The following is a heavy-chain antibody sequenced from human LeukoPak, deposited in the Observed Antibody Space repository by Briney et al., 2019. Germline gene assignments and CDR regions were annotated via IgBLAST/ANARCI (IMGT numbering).Heavy chain of an antibody. CDR1: GFTVSSNY. J-gene: IGHJ4*02. D-gene: IGHD6-13*01. CDR3: ARGSGIALFDY. Sequence: GGSLRLSCAASGFTVSSNYMNWVRQATGKGLEWVSVIYGSGNTYYADSVKGRFTISRDNSKNTLYLQMNSLRAEDTAVYYCARGSGIALFDYWGQGTLVTVSS. CDR2: IYGSGNT. V-gene: IGHV3-66*02.